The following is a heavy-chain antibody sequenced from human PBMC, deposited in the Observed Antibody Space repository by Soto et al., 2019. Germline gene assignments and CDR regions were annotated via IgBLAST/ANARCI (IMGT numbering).Heavy chain of an antibody. J-gene: IGHJ2*01. CDR2: IYYSGST. D-gene: IGHD5-12*01. Sequence: SETLSLTCTVSGGSISSGGYYWSWIRQHPGKGLEWIGYIYYSGSTYYNPSLKSRVTISVDTSKNQFSLKLSSVTAADTAVYYCARGGYSGYVNWYFDLWGRGTLVTVSS. CDR3: ARGGYSGYVNWYFDL. V-gene: IGHV4-31*03. CDR1: GGSISSGGYY.